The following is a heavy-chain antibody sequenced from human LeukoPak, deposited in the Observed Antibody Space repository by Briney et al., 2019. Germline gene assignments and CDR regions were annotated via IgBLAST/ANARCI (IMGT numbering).Heavy chain of an antibody. CDR3: ARRYYYDSSGYCLDY. CDR2: ISGSGGST. J-gene: IGHJ4*02. D-gene: IGHD3-22*01. V-gene: IGHV3-23*01. Sequence: GGSLRLSCAASGFTFSSYAMSWVRQAPGKGLEWVSAISGSGGSTYYADSVKGRFTISRDNSKNTLYLQMNSLRAEDTAVYYCARRYYYDSSGYCLDYWGQGTLVTVSS. CDR1: GFTFSSYA.